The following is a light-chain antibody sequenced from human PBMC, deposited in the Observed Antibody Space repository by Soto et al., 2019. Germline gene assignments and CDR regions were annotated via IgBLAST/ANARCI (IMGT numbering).Light chain of an antibody. V-gene: IGKV1-39*01. CDR1: QSISSY. Sequence: DIQMTQSPSSLSASVGDRVTITCRASQSISSYLNWYQQKPGKAAKLLIYAASSLQSGVPSRFSGSGSVTDFTPTISSLQPADFATYYCQQSYSTPTRTFGQGTKVDIK. CDR2: AAS. J-gene: IGKJ1*01. CDR3: QQSYSTPTRT.